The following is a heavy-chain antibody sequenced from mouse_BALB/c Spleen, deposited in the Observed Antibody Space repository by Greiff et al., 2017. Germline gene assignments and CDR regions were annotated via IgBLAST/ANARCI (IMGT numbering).Heavy chain of an antibody. Sequence: EVMLVESGGGLVKPGGSLKLSCAASGFTFSSYAMSWVRQTPEKRLEWVASISSGGSTYYPDSVKGRFTISRDNARNILYLQMSSLRSEDTAMYYCARGGAYYRYDGFDYWGQGTTLTVSS. CDR1: GFTFSSYA. CDR3: ARGGAYYRYDGFDY. CDR2: ISSGGST. J-gene: IGHJ2*01. D-gene: IGHD2-14*01. V-gene: IGHV5-6-5*01.